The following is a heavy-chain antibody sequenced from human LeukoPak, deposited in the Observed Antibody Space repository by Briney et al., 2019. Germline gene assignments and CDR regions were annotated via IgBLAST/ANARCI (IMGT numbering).Heavy chain of an antibody. V-gene: IGHV3-49*05. D-gene: IGHD2-21*02. CDR3: TRASAVVTQTFDY. Sequence: KTGGSLRLSCTASGFTFGDNTMSWFRQAPGKGREWIGFIRRNTYGGTTEYAASVKGRFTISRDDSKSIAYLQMNSLKTEDTAVYYCTRASAVVTQTFDYWGQGNLVTVSS. CDR1: GFTFGDNT. J-gene: IGHJ4*02. CDR2: IRRNTYGGTT.